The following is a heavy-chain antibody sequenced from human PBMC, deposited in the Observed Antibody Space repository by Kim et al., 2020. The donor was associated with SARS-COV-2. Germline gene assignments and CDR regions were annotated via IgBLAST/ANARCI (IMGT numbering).Heavy chain of an antibody. CDR2: ISYDGSNK. Sequence: GGSLRLSCAASGFTFSSYGMHWVRQAPGKGLEWVAVISYDGSNKYYADSVKGRFTISRDNSKNTLYLQMNSLRAEDTAVYYCAKDGPGYCSSTSCSRGYFDYWGQGTLVTVSS. D-gene: IGHD2-2*03. J-gene: IGHJ4*02. V-gene: IGHV3-30*18. CDR3: AKDGPGYCSSTSCSRGYFDY. CDR1: GFTFSSYG.